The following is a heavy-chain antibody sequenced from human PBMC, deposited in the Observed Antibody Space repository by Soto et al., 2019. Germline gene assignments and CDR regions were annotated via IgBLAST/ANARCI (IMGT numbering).Heavy chain of an antibody. CDR3: ARGDYDFWSGYSRPYYYYGMDV. CDR1: GYTFTSYD. D-gene: IGHD3-3*01. V-gene: IGHV1-8*01. Sequence: QVQLVQSGAEVKKPGASVKVSCKASGYTFTSYDINWVRQATGQGLEWMGWMNPNSGNTGYAQKFQGRVTMTRNTSISTAHMELSSLRSEDTAVYYCARGDYDFWSGYSRPYYYYGMDVWGQGTTVTVSS. J-gene: IGHJ6*02. CDR2: MNPNSGNT.